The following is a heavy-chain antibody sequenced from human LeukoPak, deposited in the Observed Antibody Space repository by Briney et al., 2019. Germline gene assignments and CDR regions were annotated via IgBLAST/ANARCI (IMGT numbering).Heavy chain of an antibody. Sequence: GESLKVSCKTSGYSFASYWIAWVRQMPGKGLEWMGIIYPRDSETKYSPSFQGQVTISVDRSISTTYLQWSSLKASDSAMYFCARQASASFAGQFDFNWLDPWGQGTLVTVSS. CDR2: IYPRDSET. CDR3: ARQASASFAGQFDFNWLDP. V-gene: IGHV5-51*01. CDR1: GYSFASYW. J-gene: IGHJ5*02. D-gene: IGHD3-9*01.